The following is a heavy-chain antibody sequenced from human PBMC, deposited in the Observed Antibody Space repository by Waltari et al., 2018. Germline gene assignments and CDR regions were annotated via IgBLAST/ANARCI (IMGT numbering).Heavy chain of an antibody. CDR3: ASNGSGSYYNL. CDR2: IKTDGSSK. Sequence: EVQLLESGGGLVKPGGSLRLSCAASEFTFRDSWMHWVRQAPGKGLVWISLIKTDGSSKIYADSVKGRFTISRDNANNTLYPQMNSLREEDMAIYYCASNGSGSYYNLWGQGTLVTVSS. V-gene: IGHV3-74*01. CDR1: EFTFRDSW. J-gene: IGHJ4*02. D-gene: IGHD3-10*01.